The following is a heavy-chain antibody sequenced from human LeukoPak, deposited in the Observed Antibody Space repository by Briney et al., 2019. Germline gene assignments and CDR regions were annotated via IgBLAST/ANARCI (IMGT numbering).Heavy chain of an antibody. J-gene: IGHJ5*02. V-gene: IGHV3-9*01. D-gene: IGHD4-17*01. Sequence: GGSLRLSCAASGFTFDDYAMHWVRQAPGKGLEWVSGISWNSGSIGYADSVKGRFTISRDNAKNSLYLQMNSLRAEDTALYYCAKTTVTHLGGWFDPWGQGTLVTVPS. CDR3: AKTTVTHLGGWFDP. CDR2: ISWNSGSI. CDR1: GFTFDDYA.